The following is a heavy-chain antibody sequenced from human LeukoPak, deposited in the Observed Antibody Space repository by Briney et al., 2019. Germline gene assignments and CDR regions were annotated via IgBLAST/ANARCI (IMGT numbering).Heavy chain of an antibody. Sequence: GASVKVSCKASGYTFTGYYMHCVRHAPGQGLEWMGWINPNSGGTNYAQKFQGRVTMTRDTSISTAYMEVSRLTSDDTAVFYCAREGSGYPYWGQGTPVTVSS. J-gene: IGHJ4*02. CDR1: GYTFTGYY. V-gene: IGHV1-2*02. D-gene: IGHD5-12*01. CDR2: INPNSGGT. CDR3: AREGSGYPY.